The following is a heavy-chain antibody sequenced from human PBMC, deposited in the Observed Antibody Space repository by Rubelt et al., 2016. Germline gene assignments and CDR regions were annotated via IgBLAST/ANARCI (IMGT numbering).Heavy chain of an antibody. J-gene: IGHJ4*02. V-gene: IGHV4-34*01. CDR2: IYYSGST. CDR3: ARHGGAITGTPLGSSILDY. D-gene: IGHD1-20*01. CDR1: GGSFSGYY. Sequence: QVQLQQWGAGLLKPSETLSLTCAVYGGSFSGYYWSWIRQPPGKGLEWIGSIYYSGSTYYNPSLKSRVAISVDTSKNQFSLKRSSVTAADTAVYYGARHGGAITGTPLGSSILDYWGQGTLVTVSS.